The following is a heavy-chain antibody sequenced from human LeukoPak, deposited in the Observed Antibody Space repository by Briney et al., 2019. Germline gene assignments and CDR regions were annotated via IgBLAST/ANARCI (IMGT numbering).Heavy chain of an antibody. V-gene: IGHV3-73*01. Sequence: GGSLRLSCAASGFTFSGSAMHWVRQASVKGLEWVGRIRSKANSYATAYAASVKGRFTISRDDSKNTAYLQMNSLKTEDTAVYYCTSPHPYSSGWYYYYYGMDVWGQGTTATVSS. J-gene: IGHJ6*02. D-gene: IGHD6-19*01. CDR3: TSPHPYSSGWYYYYYGMDV. CDR1: GFTFSGSA. CDR2: IRSKANSYAT.